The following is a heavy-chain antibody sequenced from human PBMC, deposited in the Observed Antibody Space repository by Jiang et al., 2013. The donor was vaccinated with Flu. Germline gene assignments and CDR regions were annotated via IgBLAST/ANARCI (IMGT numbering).Heavy chain of an antibody. J-gene: IGHJ4*02. Sequence: VSGGSISSYYWSWIRQPAGKGLEWIGRIYTSGSTNYNPSLKGRVTISADTSKNLFSLRLTSVTAADTAVYYCASLSDYVDYWGRGTLVTVSS. CDR2: IYTSGST. CDR3: ASLSDYVDY. CDR1: GGSISSYY. V-gene: IGHV4-4*07. D-gene: IGHD2-21*01.